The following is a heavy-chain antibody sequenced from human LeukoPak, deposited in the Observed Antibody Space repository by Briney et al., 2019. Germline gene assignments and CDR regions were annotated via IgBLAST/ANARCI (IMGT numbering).Heavy chain of an antibody. CDR3: ARRLKGYCSSTSCSGHLYFDY. J-gene: IGHJ4*02. Sequence: SETLSLTCAVYGGSFSGYYWSWIRQPPGKGLEWIGEINHSGSTNYNPSLKSRVTISVDTSKNQFSLKLSSVTAADTAVYYCARRLKGYCSSTSCSGHLYFDYWGQGTLVTVSS. D-gene: IGHD2-2*01. V-gene: IGHV4-34*01. CDR1: GGSFSGYY. CDR2: INHSGST.